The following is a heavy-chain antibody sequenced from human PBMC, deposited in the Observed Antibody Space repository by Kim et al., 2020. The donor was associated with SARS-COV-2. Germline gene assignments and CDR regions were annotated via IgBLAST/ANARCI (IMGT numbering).Heavy chain of an antibody. CDR3: AREGIVVVPDRIYYYYGMDV. Sequence: ASVKVSCKASGYTFTSYYMHWVRQAPGQGLEWMGIINPSGGSTSYAQKFQGRVTMTRDTSTSTVYMELSSLRSEDTAVYYCAREGIVVVPDRIYYYYGMDVWGQGPTVTVSS. CDR2: INPSGGST. J-gene: IGHJ6*02. V-gene: IGHV1-46*01. CDR1: GYTFTSYY. D-gene: IGHD3-22*01.